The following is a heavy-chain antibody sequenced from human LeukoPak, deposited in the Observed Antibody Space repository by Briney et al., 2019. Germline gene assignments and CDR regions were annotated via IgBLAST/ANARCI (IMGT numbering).Heavy chain of an antibody. D-gene: IGHD6-6*01. V-gene: IGHV1-2*02. CDR3: ARSYSSSSYFDY. CDR1: GYTFTGYY. J-gene: IGHJ4*02. CDR2: INPNSGGT. Sequence: ASVKVSCKASGYTFTGYYMHWVRQAPGQGLEWMGWINPNSGGTNYAQKFLGRVTMTRDTSISTAYMELSRLRSDDTAVYYCARSYSSSSYFDYWGQGTLVTVSS.